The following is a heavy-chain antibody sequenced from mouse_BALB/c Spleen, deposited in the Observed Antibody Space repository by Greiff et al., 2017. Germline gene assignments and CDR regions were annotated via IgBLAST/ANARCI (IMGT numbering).Heavy chain of an antibody. Sequence: QVQLQQSGAELAKPGASVKMSCKASGYTFTSYWMHWVKQRPGQGLEWIGYINPSTGYTEYNQKFKDKATLTADKSSSTAYMQLSSLTSEDSAVYYCARGTTVVATDYWGQGTTLTVSS. J-gene: IGHJ2*01. CDR2: INPSTGYT. D-gene: IGHD1-1*01. V-gene: IGHV1-7*01. CDR3: ARGTTVVATDY. CDR1: GYTFTSYW.